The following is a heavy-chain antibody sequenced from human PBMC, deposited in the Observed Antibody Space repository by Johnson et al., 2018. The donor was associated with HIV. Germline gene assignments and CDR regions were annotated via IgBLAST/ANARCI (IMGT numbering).Heavy chain of an antibody. Sequence: VQLVESGGVVVQPGGSLRLSCAASGFTFDDYAMHWVRQAPGKGLEWVSLISWDGGSTYYGDSVKGRFTISRDNSKNSLYLQMNSLRAEDTALYYCARDRGDPEGFDIWGQGTMVTISS. CDR2: ISWDGGST. D-gene: IGHD2-21*02. J-gene: IGHJ3*02. CDR1: GFTFDDYA. CDR3: ARDRGDPEGFDI. V-gene: IGHV3-43D*03.